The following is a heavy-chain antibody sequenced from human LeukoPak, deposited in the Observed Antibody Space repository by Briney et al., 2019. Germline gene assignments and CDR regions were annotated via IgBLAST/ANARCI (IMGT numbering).Heavy chain of an antibody. CDR1: GASIGNSRYY. J-gene: IGHJ5*02. V-gene: IGHV4-39*02. D-gene: IGHD3-16*01. CDR2: IHYSGNT. CDR3: ARVGYVATWIDP. Sequence: PSETLSLTCAVSGASIGNSRYYWGWIRQPPGKGLEWIATIHYSGNTYYNPSLRSRITISVDTSKNHLSLELSSVTAADTAVYYCARVGYVATWIDPWGQGTLVTVSS.